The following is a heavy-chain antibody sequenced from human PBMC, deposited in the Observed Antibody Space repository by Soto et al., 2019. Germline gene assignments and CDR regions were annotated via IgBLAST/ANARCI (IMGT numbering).Heavy chain of an antibody. D-gene: IGHD3-22*01. CDR2: ISGSGGTT. V-gene: IGHV3-23*01. CDR3: PKNPGYYYDSTGYHFDY. J-gene: IGHJ4*02. Sequence: GGSLRLSCVASGFTFSNYAMSWVRQAPGKGLEWVSGISGSGGTTYYADSVKGRFTISRDNSKNTLYLQMNSLRAEDTAVYYCPKNPGYYYDSTGYHFDYWGQGTLVTVSS. CDR1: GFTFSNYA.